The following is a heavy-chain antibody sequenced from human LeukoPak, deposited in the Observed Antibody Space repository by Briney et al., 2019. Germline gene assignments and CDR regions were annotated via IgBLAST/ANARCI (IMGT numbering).Heavy chain of an antibody. CDR3: ARGGMRITMIVVVIGTGAFDI. CDR2: INHSGST. D-gene: IGHD3-22*01. Sequence: KPSETPSLTCAVYGGSFSGYYWSWIRRPPGKGLEWIGEINHSGSTNYNPSLKSRVTISVDTSKNQFSLKLSSVTAADTAVYYCARGGMRITMIVVVIGTGAFDIWGQGTMVTVSS. CDR1: GGSFSGYY. V-gene: IGHV4-34*01. J-gene: IGHJ3*02.